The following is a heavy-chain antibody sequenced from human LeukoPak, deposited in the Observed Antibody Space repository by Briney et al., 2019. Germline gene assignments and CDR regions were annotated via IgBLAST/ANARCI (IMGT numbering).Heavy chain of an antibody. V-gene: IGHV3-21*01. CDR2: ISSSSSYI. Sequence: GGSLKLSCAASGFTFSSYSMNWVRQAPGKGLEWVSSISSSSSYIYYADSVKGRFTISRDNAKDSLYLQMNSLRAEDTAVYYCARLAAPFDYWGQGTLVTVSS. D-gene: IGHD2-15*01. CDR3: ARLAAPFDY. CDR1: GFTFSSYS. J-gene: IGHJ4*02.